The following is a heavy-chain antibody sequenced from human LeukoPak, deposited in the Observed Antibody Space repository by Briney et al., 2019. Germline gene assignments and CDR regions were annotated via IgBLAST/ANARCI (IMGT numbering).Heavy chain of an antibody. Sequence: GGSLRLSCAASGFTFNNYGMHWVRQAPGKGLEWVAFIRYDGSRKYYGDSVKGRSTISRDNSKNTLYLQMNSLRAEDTAVYYCTTYYDFWSGYSHLDYWGQGTLVTVSS. V-gene: IGHV3-30*02. CDR2: IRYDGSRK. J-gene: IGHJ4*02. D-gene: IGHD3-3*01. CDR3: TTYYDFWSGYSHLDY. CDR1: GFTFNNYG.